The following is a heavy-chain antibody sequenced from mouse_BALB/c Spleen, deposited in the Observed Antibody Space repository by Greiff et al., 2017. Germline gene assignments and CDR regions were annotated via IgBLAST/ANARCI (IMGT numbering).Heavy chain of an antibody. J-gene: IGHJ3*01. D-gene: IGHD2-3*01. V-gene: IGHV5-9-3*01. CDR3: ARQGYDY. Sequence: EVMLVESGGGLVKPGGSLKLSCAASGFTFSSYAMSWVRQTPAKRLEWVATISSCGSYTYYPDSVKGRFTISRDNAKNTLYLQMSSLRSEDTAMYYCARQGYDYWGQGTLVTVSA. CDR2: ISSCGSYT. CDR1: GFTFSSYA.